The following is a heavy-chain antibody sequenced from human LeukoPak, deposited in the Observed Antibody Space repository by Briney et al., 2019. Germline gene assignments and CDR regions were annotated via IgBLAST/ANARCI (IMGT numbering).Heavy chain of an antibody. CDR2: IRSKAYGGTT. CDR3: TRALTRGGILDF. CDR1: GFTFSSYE. V-gene: IGHV3-49*04. Sequence: GGSLRLSCAASGFTFSSYEMNWVRQAPGKGLEWVGFIRSKAYGGTTEYAASVKGRFTISRDDSKSIAYLQVNSLKTEDTAVYYCTRALTRGGILDFWGQGTLVTVSS. D-gene: IGHD3-16*01. J-gene: IGHJ4*02.